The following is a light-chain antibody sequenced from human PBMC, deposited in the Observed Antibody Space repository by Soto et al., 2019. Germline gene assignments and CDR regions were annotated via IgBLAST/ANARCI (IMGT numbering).Light chain of an antibody. CDR1: SSDVGYYNY. Sequence: QSALTQPASVSGSPGQSITISCTGTSSDVGYYNYVSWYQQHPGKVPKLMIYEVNNRPSGVSNRFSGSKSGNTASLTISGLQAEDEAEYYCCSRPSDITYVCGTGTKVNVL. V-gene: IGLV2-14*01. CDR2: EVN. CDR3: CSRPSDITYV. J-gene: IGLJ1*01.